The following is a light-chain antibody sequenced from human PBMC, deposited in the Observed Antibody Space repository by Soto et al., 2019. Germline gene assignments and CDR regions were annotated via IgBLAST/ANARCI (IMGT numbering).Light chain of an antibody. CDR2: GAS. CDR3: QHYGSPPPLA. J-gene: IGKJ4*01. Sequence: EFVLTQSPGTLSLSPGERATLSCRASQSVSSVFLAWYQQKPGQPPRLLIYGASTRGSGIPDRFSGGGSGTDFTLTISRLEPEDFALYYCQHYGSPPPLAFGGGTKVDIK. V-gene: IGKV3-20*01. CDR1: QSVSSVF.